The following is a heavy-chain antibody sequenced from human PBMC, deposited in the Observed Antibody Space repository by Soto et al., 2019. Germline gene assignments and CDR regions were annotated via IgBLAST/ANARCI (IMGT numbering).Heavy chain of an antibody. CDR3: ARGSSSSSPGYYYYGMDV. J-gene: IGHJ6*02. CDR2: ISSSSSYI. CDR1: GFTFSSYS. V-gene: IGHV3-21*01. Sequence: GGSLRLSCAASGFTFSSYSMNWVRQAPGKGLEWVSSISSSSSYIYYADSVKGRFTISRANARNSLYLQMNSLRAEDTAVYYCARGSSSSSPGYYYYGMDVWGQGTTVTVSS. D-gene: IGHD6-6*01.